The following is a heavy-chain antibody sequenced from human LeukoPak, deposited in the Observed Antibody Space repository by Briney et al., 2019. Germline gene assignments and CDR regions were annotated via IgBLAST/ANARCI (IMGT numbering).Heavy chain of an antibody. Sequence: GGSLRLSCAASGFTFSSYGMHWVRQAPGKGLEWVAVISYDGSNKYYADSVKGRFTISRDNSKNTLYLQMNSLRAEDTAVYYCARDSGTGRLADFWGQGTLVTVSS. CDR3: ARDSGTGRLADF. J-gene: IGHJ4*02. CDR2: ISYDGSNK. D-gene: IGHD3-10*01. CDR1: GFTFSSYG. V-gene: IGHV3-30*03.